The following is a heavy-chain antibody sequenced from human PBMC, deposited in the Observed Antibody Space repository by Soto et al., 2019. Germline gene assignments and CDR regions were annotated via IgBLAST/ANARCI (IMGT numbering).Heavy chain of an antibody. CDR3: AKDQYQLIRRCYGLDV. V-gene: IGHV3-30*18. D-gene: IGHD2-2*01. J-gene: IGHJ6*02. Sequence: QVQLVESGGGVVQPGRSLRLSCAASGFTFSNYVMHWDRQAQGKGLKWVAVISYDGSNKYYPDSVRGRFTISRDNSKNTLFLQMNSLRPEDTAVYYCAKDQYQLIRRCYGLDVWGQGTTVTASS. CDR2: ISYDGSNK. CDR1: GFTFSNYV.